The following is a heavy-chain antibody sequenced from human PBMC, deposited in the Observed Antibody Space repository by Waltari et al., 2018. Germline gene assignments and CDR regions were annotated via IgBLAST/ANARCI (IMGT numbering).Heavy chain of an antibody. V-gene: IGHV3-23*01. D-gene: IGHD6-25*01. Sequence: EVQLLESGGGLVQPGGSLRLPCDAPGFPFSSFPMYWVRQAPGKGLEWVSAISEGGGRTFYADSVKGRFSISRDNSKNTLYLQMNSLTGEDTAVYYCAKIGVRAATGGFDYWGQGTLVTVSS. CDR3: AKIGVRAATGGFDY. CDR1: GFPFSSFP. CDR2: ISEGGGRT. J-gene: IGHJ4*02.